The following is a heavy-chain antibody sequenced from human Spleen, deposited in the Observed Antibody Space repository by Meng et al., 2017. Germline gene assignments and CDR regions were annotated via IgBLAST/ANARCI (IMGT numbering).Heavy chain of an antibody. CDR1: GNSFTSYW. D-gene: IGHD1-26*01. V-gene: IGHV5-51*01. J-gene: IGHJ4*02. Sequence: KVSCKGPGNSFTSYWIGWVRQMPGKGLEWMGIIYPDDSDTRYSPSFQGQVTMSADKSINTAYLQWSSLKASDTAMYYCARRTKSGNYRYFVSWGQGTLVTVSS. CDR3: ARRTKSGNYRYFVS. CDR2: IYPDDSDT.